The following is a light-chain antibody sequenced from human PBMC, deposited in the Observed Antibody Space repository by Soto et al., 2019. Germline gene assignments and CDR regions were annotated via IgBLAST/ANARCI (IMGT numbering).Light chain of an antibody. CDR3: QQYGSSPWT. V-gene: IGKV3-20*01. CDR1: QTVSNSY. Sequence: ETVLTQSPGSLSLSLGDRATLSCRASQTVSNSYLAWYQQKPGQAPRLLIYGTSSRATGIPDRFSGSGSGTDFTLTINRLEPEYFVMYYCQQYGSSPWTFGQGTKVDIK. J-gene: IGKJ1*01. CDR2: GTS.